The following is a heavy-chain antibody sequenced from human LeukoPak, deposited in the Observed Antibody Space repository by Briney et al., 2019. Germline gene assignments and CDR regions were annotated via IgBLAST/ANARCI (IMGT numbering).Heavy chain of an antibody. Sequence: SETLSLTCAVYGGSFSGYYWSWIRQPPGKGLEWIGEINHSGSTNHNPSLKSRVTISVDTSKNQFSLKLSSVTAADTAVYYCARVYCGGDCYSGGPKYYFDYWGQGTLVTVSS. J-gene: IGHJ4*02. V-gene: IGHV4-34*01. CDR1: GGSFSGYY. CDR3: ARVYCGGDCYSGGPKYYFDY. CDR2: INHSGST. D-gene: IGHD2-21*02.